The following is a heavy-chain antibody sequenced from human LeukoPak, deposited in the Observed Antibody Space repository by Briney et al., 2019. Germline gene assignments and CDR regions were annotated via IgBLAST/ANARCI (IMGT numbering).Heavy chain of an antibody. V-gene: IGHV4-61*01. CDR2: IYYSGST. Sequence: SETLSLTCTVSGGSVSSGSYYWGWIRQPPGKGLEWIGYIYYSGSTNYNPSLKSRVTISVDTSKNQFSLKLSSVTAADTAVYYCARGRKRTGYSSGWSYYFDYWGQGTLVTVSS. D-gene: IGHD6-19*01. CDR3: ARGRKRTGYSSGWSYYFDY. CDR1: GGSVSSGSYY. J-gene: IGHJ4*02.